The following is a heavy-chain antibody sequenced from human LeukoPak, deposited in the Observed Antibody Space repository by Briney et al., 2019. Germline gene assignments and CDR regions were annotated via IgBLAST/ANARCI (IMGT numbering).Heavy chain of an antibody. J-gene: IGHJ6*02. CDR2: IYPGDSDT. V-gene: IGHV5-51*01. Sequence: GESLKISCKGSGYSFTSYWIGWVRQMPGKGLEWMGIIYPGDSDTRYSPSFQGQVTISADKSISTAYLQWSSLKASDTAMYYCARHGPGGVAGFYYYYGMDVWGQGTTVTVSS. CDR3: ARHGPGGVAGFYYYYGMDV. D-gene: IGHD6-19*01. CDR1: GYSFTSYW.